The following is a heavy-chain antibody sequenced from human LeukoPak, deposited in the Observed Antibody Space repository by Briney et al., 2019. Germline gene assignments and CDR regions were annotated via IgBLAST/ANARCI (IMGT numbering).Heavy chain of an antibody. D-gene: IGHD3-22*01. CDR3: AKDLTYYDSRGFDS. CDR2: ISGSGSST. J-gene: IGHJ4*02. Sequence: GGSLRLSCAASGFTFSSYAMSWVRQAPGKGLEWVSAISGSGSSTYYADSVKGRFTISRDNSKNTLYLQMNSLRAEDTAVYYCAKDLTYYDSRGFDSWGQGTLVTVSS. CDR1: GFTFSSYA. V-gene: IGHV3-23*01.